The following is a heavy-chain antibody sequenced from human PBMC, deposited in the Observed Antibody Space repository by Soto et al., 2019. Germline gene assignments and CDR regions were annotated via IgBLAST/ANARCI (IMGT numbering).Heavy chain of an antibody. CDR1: GGSMSSYY. Sequence: PSESLSLTCTVSGGSMSSYYWSWIRQPPEKGLELIGYIYYSGSTNYNPSLKSRVTMSVDTPKNQFSLKLSSVTAADTAVYYCARRGYGPGFPYYYGMDVWGQGTTVTVSS. J-gene: IGHJ6*02. V-gene: IGHV4-59*01. CDR3: ARRGYGPGFPYYYGMDV. D-gene: IGHD3-10*01. CDR2: IYYSGST.